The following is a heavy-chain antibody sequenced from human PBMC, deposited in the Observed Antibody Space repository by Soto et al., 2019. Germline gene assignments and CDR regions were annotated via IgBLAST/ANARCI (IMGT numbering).Heavy chain of an antibody. CDR2: IITIFGTA. CDR1: GGTFSRYA. J-gene: IGHJ6*02. CDR3: ARSQGCSSSLAIYYYYYYGMDV. Sequence: QVQLVPSGAEVKKTGSSVKVSCKAPGGTFSRYAISWVRQAPGQGLEWLVGIITIFGTANYVQKFQGRVTMTAYESTSTGYMELSSLRSEDTAVDYCARSQGCSSSLAIYYYYYYGMDVWGQGTTVTGSS. V-gene: IGHV1-69*01. D-gene: IGHD2-2*01.